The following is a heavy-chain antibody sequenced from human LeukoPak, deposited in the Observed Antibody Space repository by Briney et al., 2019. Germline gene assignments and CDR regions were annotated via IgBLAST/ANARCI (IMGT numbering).Heavy chain of an antibody. J-gene: IGHJ4*02. Sequence: SETLSLTCAVYGGSFSGYYWSWIRQPPGKGLEWIGEINHSGSTNYNPSLKSRVTISVDTSKNQFSLKPSSVTAADTAVYYCARVPNAYYDYVWGSYRYTGYFDYWGQGTLVTASS. D-gene: IGHD3-16*02. CDR2: INHSGST. CDR1: GGSFSGYY. V-gene: IGHV4-34*01. CDR3: ARVPNAYYDYVWGSYRYTGYFDY.